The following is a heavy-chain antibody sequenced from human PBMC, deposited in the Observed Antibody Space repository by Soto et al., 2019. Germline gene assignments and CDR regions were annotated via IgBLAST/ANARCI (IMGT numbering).Heavy chain of an antibody. J-gene: IGHJ5*02. CDR3: ARGRYCTSTTCYTPRFDP. V-gene: IGHV4-34*01. D-gene: IGHD2-2*02. CDR2: INHHSGST. Sequence: SETLSLTCAVYGGSFSGYYWSWIRQPPGKGLEWIGEINHHSGSTNYNPSLRSRVTISVDMSKNQFSLNLNSVTAADTAVYYCARGRYCTSTTCYTPRFDPWGQGTLVTVSS. CDR1: GGSFSGYY.